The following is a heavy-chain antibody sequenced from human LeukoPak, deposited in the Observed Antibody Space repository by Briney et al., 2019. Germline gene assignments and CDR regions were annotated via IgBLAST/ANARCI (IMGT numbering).Heavy chain of an antibody. CDR1: GFGFTVLW. CDR3: ARDIIPPGLVWDH. CDR2: INPDGSEK. D-gene: IGHD2-2*01. V-gene: IGHV3-7*05. Sequence: GGSLPLSCAASGFGFTVLWVSWVRQAPGKGLEWVANINPDGSEKYFVASVKGRFTISRDNTKNSLFLQMNSLRAEDTALYYCARDIIPPGLVWDHWGQGTAVTVSS. J-gene: IGHJ4*02.